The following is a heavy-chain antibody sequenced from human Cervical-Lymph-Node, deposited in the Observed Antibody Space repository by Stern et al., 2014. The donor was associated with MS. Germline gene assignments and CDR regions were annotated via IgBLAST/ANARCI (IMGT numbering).Heavy chain of an antibody. V-gene: IGHV5-51*01. CDR2: IYPGDADP. CDR1: GYSFTNYW. J-gene: IGHJ4*02. CDR3: ARGASYSTGWYPDFDF. D-gene: IGHD6-19*01. Sequence: MQLVQSGADVKKPGESLKISCKGSGYSFTNYWIGWVRQMPGQGLEWMGIIYPGDADPRYSPSFQGQVTISADKSISTAYLQWSSLKASDTAMYFCARGASYSTGWYPDFDFWGQGTLVTVSS.